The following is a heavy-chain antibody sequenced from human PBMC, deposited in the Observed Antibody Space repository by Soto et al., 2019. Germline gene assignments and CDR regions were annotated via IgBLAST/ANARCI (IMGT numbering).Heavy chain of an antibody. CDR3: ARVGRTTDHYYFDY. D-gene: IGHD4-17*01. Sequence: PSETLSLTCTVSGGSISSYYWSWIRQPPGKGLEWIGYIYDSGSTKYNPSLKSRVTISVDTSKNQFSLKLSSVTAADTAVYYCARVGRTTDHYYFDYWGQGTLVTVSS. CDR2: IYDSGST. CDR1: GGSISSYY. J-gene: IGHJ4*02. V-gene: IGHV4-59*01.